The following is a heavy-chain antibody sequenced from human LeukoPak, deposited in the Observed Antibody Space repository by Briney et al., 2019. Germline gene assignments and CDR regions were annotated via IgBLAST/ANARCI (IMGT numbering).Heavy chain of an antibody. CDR3: ARDRWIQSHAFDI. CDR1: GFIFSTYS. D-gene: IGHD5-18*01. CDR2: ISSTSGNK. Sequence: GRSLRLSCTASGFIFSTYSMIWVRQAPGKGLEWVSSISSTSGNKYYADSVKGRFTISRDNAKNSLYLQMNSLRAEDTAVYYCARDRWIQSHAFDIWGQGTMVTVSS. J-gene: IGHJ3*02. V-gene: IGHV3-21*01.